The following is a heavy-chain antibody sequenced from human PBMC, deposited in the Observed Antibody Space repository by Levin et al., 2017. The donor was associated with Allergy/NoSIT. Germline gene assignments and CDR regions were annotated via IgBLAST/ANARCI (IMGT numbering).Heavy chain of an antibody. CDR2: INPGDSDT. D-gene: IGHD1-26*01. CDR1: GYSFTSYW. J-gene: IGHJ6*02. V-gene: IGHV5-51*01. CDR3: ARHGAGARFAYGMDV. Sequence: RGESLKISCRGSGYSFTSYWIGWVRQMPGKGLEWMAIINPGDSDTRYSPSFQAQVTISADKSISTAYLQWSSLKASDTAMYYCARHGAGARFAYGMDVWGQGTTVTVSS.